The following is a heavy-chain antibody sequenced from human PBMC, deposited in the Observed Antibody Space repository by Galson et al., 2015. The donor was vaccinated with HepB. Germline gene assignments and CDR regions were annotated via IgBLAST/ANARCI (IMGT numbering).Heavy chain of an antibody. D-gene: IGHD5-24*01. V-gene: IGHV1-8*01. CDR2: MNPKSGNK. CDR1: GYTFTSYD. J-gene: IGHJ4*02. Sequence: SVKVSCKASGYTFTSYDINWVRQATGQGLEWMGWMNPKSGNKGYAQKFQGRLTMTRDTSISTAYMEVNNLRSEDTAVYYCARGDGYNYYVSWGQGTLVPVS. CDR3: ARGDGYNYYVS.